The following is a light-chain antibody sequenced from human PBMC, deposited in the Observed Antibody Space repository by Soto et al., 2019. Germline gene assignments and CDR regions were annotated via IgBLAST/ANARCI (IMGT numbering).Light chain of an antibody. CDR3: QKYNSAPHT. V-gene: IGKV1-39*01. Sequence: DIQMTQSPSSLSASVGDRVTITCRASQSISSYLNWYQQKPGKAPKLLIYAASSLQSGVPSRFSGSGSGTDFTLTISSLQPEDVATYYCQKYNSAPHTFGHGTRLEIK. CDR2: AAS. CDR1: QSISSY. J-gene: IGKJ5*01.